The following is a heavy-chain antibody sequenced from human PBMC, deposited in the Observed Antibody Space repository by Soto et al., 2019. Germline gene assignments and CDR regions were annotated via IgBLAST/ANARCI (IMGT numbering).Heavy chain of an antibody. D-gene: IGHD3-10*01. Sequence: PSETLSLTCAVYGGSFSGYYWSWIRQPPGKGLEWIGEINHSGSTNYNPSLKSRVTISVDTSKNQFSLKLSSVTAADTAVYYCARRRGYYGSGKPNFFDIWGQGTMVTV. CDR1: GGSFSGYY. V-gene: IGHV4-34*01. CDR3: ARRRGYYGSGKPNFFDI. J-gene: IGHJ3*02. CDR2: INHSGST.